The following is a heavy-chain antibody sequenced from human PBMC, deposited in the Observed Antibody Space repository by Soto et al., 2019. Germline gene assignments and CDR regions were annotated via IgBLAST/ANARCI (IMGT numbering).Heavy chain of an antibody. V-gene: IGHV3-30*18. Sequence: QVQLVESGGGVVQPGRSLRLSCAASGFTFSNYGMHWVRQAPGKGLEWVAVSSFDVTNKYYADSVKGRFTVSRDNFNNTLYLQMNSLRAEDTAVYYCAKDLSSGRFYVYMDVWGKGTTVTVSS. CDR3: AKDLSSGRFYVYMDV. CDR1: GFTFSNYG. D-gene: IGHD3-10*01. CDR2: SSFDVTNK. J-gene: IGHJ6*03.